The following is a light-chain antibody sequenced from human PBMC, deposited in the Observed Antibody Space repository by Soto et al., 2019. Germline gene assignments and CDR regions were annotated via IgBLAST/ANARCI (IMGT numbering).Light chain of an antibody. V-gene: IGLV2-14*01. J-gene: IGLJ1*01. CDR2: DVS. CDR3: RSYTSSSTGV. Sequence: QSALTQPASVSGSPGQSITIYCTGTSSDGGGYNYVSWYQQHPGKAPKLMIYDVSNRPSGVSNRFSGSKSGNTASLTISGLQAEDEADYYCRSYTSSSTGVFGTGTKVTVL. CDR1: SSDGGGYNY.